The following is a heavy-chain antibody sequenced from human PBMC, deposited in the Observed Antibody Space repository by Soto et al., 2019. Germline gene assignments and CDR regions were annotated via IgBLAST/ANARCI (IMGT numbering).Heavy chain of an antibody. J-gene: IGHJ6*02. CDR1: GGTFSSYA. CDR2: IIPIFNAT. D-gene: IGHD3-3*01. V-gene: IGHV1-69*01. Sequence: QVQLVQSGSSVKKPGSSVKVSCKASGGTFSSYAISWVRQAPGQGLEWMGGIIPIFNATPYAQKFQGRVTITADESTSTAYMELSSLRSEDTAVYCCAREDFDSEIYYGMDVWGQGTTVTVSS. CDR3: AREDFDSEIYYGMDV.